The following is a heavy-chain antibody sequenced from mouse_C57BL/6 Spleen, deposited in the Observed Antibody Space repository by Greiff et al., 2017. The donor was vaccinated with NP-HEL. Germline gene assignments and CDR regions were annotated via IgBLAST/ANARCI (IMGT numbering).Heavy chain of an antibody. Sequence: EVQLQQSGPELVKPGASVKISCKASGYTFTDYYMNWVKQSHGKSLEWIGDINPNNGGTSYNQKFKGKATLTVDKSSSTAYMELHSLTSEDSAVYYCARKAYYSNFDYWGQGTTLTVSS. J-gene: IGHJ2*01. V-gene: IGHV1-26*01. D-gene: IGHD2-5*01. CDR3: ARKAYYSNFDY. CDR1: GYTFTDYY. CDR2: INPNNGGT.